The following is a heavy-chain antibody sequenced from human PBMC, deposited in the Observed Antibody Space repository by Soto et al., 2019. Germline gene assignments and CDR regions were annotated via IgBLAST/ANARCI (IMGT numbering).Heavy chain of an antibody. J-gene: IGHJ3*02. CDR2: IYAGDSDT. CDR1: GYSFTSYW. Sequence: EFLKTSCKGAGYSFTSYWIGWVRQIPGKGLEWMGIIYAGDSDTRYSPSFQGQVTISADKSISTAYLQWSSLKASDTAMYYCARPEVGQQLGSWAFDIWGQGTMVTVSS. D-gene: IGHD6-13*01. V-gene: IGHV5-51*01. CDR3: ARPEVGQQLGSWAFDI.